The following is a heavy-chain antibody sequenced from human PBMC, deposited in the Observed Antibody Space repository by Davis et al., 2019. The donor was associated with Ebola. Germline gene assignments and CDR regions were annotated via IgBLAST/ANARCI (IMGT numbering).Heavy chain of an antibody. CDR1: GLTFSSYG. Sequence: GESLKISCAASGLTFSSYGIHWFRQAPGKGLEWVAVIWYDGSNKYYADSVKGRFTISRDNSKNTLYLQMNSLRAEDTAVYYCARVHTGGDPDYWGQGTLVTVSS. V-gene: IGHV3-33*01. CDR2: IWYDGSNK. D-gene: IGHD2-21*02. CDR3: ARVHTGGDPDY. J-gene: IGHJ4*02.